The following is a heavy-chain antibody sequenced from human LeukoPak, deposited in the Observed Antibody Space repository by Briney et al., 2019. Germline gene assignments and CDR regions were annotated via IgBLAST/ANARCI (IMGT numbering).Heavy chain of an antibody. CDR3: ATDVGSCSGGSCAFP. CDR2: FDPEDGET. V-gene: IGHV1-24*01. D-gene: IGHD2-15*01. J-gene: IGHJ5*02. Sequence: ASVKVSCKVSGYTLTELSMHWVRQAPGKGLEWMGGFDPEDGETIYAQKFQGRVTMTEDTSTDTAYMELSSLRSEDTAEYYCATDVGSCSGGSCAFPWGQGTLVTVSS. CDR1: GYTLTELS.